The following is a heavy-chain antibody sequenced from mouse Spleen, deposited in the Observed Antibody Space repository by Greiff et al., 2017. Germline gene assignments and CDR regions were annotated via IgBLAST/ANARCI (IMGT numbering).Heavy chain of an antibody. V-gene: IGHV3-1*01. D-gene: IGHD4-1*01. CDR3: ARGNWDDWYSDV. Sequence: DVQLQESGPGMVKPSQSLSLTCTVTGYSITSGYDWHWIRHFPGNKLEWMGYISYSGSTNYNPSLKSRISITHDTSKNHFFLKLNSVTTEDTATYYCARGNWDDWYSDVWGTGTTVTVSS. J-gene: IGHJ1*03. CDR1: GYSITSGYD. CDR2: ISYSGST.